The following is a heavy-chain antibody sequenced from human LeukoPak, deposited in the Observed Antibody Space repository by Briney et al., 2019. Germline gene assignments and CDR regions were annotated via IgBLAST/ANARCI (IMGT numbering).Heavy chain of an antibody. Sequence: PGGSLRLSCAASGFTFSSYCMHWVRQAPGKGLVWVSRINSDGSSTSYADSVKGRFTISRDNAKNTLYLQMNSLRAEDMAVYYCASKGVGGRYPFDYWGQGTLVTV. CDR3: ASKGVGGRYPFDY. V-gene: IGHV3-74*01. CDR2: INSDGSST. J-gene: IGHJ4*02. CDR1: GFTFSSYC. D-gene: IGHD1-26*01.